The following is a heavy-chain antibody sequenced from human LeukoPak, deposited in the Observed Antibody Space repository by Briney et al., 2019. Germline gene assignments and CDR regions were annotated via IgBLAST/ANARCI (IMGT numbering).Heavy chain of an antibody. D-gene: IGHD2-15*01. V-gene: IGHV4-61*02. J-gene: IGHJ4*02. CDR2: IYTSGST. CDR3: ARDSPPAYCSGGSCYFDY. CDR1: GGSISSNSYY. Sequence: SETLSLTCTVSGGSISSNSYYWSWIRQPAGKGLEWIGRIYTSGSTDYNPSLKSRVTISKDTSENEFSLKLSSVTAADTAVYYCARDSPPAYCSGGSCYFDYWGQGTLVTVSS.